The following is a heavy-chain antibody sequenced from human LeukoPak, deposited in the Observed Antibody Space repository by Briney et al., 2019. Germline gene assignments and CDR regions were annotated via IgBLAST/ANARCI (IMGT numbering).Heavy chain of an antibody. CDR3: ARQAAYCGGDCYPNWFDP. Sequence: PSETLSLTCTVSGGSISSSSYYWGWIRQPPGKGLEWIGSIYYSGSTYYNPSLKSRVTISVDTSKNQFSLKLSSVTAADTAVYYCARQAAYCGGDCYPNWFDPWGQGTLVTVSS. CDR1: GGSISSSSYY. V-gene: IGHV4-39*01. CDR2: IYYSGST. J-gene: IGHJ5*02. D-gene: IGHD2-21*02.